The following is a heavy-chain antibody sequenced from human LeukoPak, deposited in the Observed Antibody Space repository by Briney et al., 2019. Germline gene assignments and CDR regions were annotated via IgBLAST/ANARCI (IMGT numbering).Heavy chain of an antibody. CDR3: ARVVEPMVRGYGWFDP. Sequence: PSETLSLTCTVSGGSISSSSYYWGWIRQPPGKGLEWIGSIYYSGSTYYNPSLKSRVTISVDTSKNQFSLKLSSVTAADTAVYYCARVVEPMVRGYGWFDPWGQGTLVTVSS. CDR2: IYYSGST. V-gene: IGHV4-39*01. D-gene: IGHD3-10*01. CDR1: GGSISSSSYY. J-gene: IGHJ5*02.